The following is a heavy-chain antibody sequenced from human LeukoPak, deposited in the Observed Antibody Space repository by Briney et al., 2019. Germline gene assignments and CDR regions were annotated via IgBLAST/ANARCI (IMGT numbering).Heavy chain of an antibody. CDR1: GGSFSGYY. D-gene: IGHD3-10*01. CDR3: AREIYGSGSYVDY. V-gene: IGHV4-34*01. CDR2: INHSGST. Sequence: SETLSLTCAVYGGSFSGYYWSWIRQPPGKGLEWIGEINHSGSTNYNPSLKSRVTISVDTSKNQFSLKLSSVTAADTAVYYYAREIYGSGSYVDYWGQGTLVTVSS. J-gene: IGHJ4*02.